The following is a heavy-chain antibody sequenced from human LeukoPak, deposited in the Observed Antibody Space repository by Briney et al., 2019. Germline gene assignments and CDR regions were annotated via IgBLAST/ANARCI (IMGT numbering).Heavy chain of an antibody. CDR2: ISRSSSYI. J-gene: IGHJ6*02. D-gene: IGHD6-19*01. CDR1: GFTFSSYS. V-gene: IGHV3-21*01. CDR3: ARDQSGRQWIKAYGMDV. Sequence: PGGSLRLSCAASGFTFSSYSMNWVRQAPGKGLEWVSSISRSSSYIYYADSVKGRFTISRDNAKNSLYLQMNSLRAEDTAVYYCARDQSGRQWIKAYGMDVWGQGTTVTVSS.